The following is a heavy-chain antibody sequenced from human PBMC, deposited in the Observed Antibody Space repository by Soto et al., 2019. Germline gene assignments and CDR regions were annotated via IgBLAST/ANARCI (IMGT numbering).Heavy chain of an antibody. Sequence: GESLKISCKGSGYSFTSYWIDWVRQMPGKGLEWMGIIYPGDSDTRYSPSFQGQVTISADKSICTAYLQWSSLKASDTAMYYCARWGDSNDGNYYGMDVWGQGTTVTVSS. CDR1: GYSFTSYW. CDR3: ARWGDSNDGNYYGMDV. D-gene: IGHD1-1*01. J-gene: IGHJ6*02. CDR2: IYPGDSDT. V-gene: IGHV5-51*01.